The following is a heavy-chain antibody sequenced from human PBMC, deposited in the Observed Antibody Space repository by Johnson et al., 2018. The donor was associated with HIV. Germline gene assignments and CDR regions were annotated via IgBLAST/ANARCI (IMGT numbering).Heavy chain of an antibody. J-gene: IGHJ3*02. CDR2: INWNGGST. V-gene: IGHV3-20*04. D-gene: IGHD3-10*01. CDR1: GFTFDDYG. CDR3: ARDRVWFGELYAFYI. Sequence: VQLVESGGGLVQPGGSLRLSCAASGFTFDDYGMSWVRQAPGKGLEWVSGINWNGGSTGYADSVKGRFTISRDNSKNTLYLQMNTLRAEDTAVYYCARDRVWFGELYAFYIWGQGTMVTVSS.